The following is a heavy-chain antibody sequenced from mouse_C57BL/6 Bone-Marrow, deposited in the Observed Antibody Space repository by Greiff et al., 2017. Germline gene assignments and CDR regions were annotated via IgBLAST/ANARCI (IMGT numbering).Heavy chain of an antibody. V-gene: IGHV1-76*01. CDR1: GYTFTDYY. D-gene: IGHD2-3*01. J-gene: IGHJ4*01. CDR2: IYPGSGNT. CDR3: AGAIYDGLYYYAMDY. Sequence: VQLQQSGAELVRPGASVKLSCKASGYTFTDYYINWVKQRPGQGLEWIARIYPGSGNTYYNEKFKGKATLTAEKSSSTAYMQLSSLTSEYSAVYFCAGAIYDGLYYYAMDYWGQGTSVTVSS.